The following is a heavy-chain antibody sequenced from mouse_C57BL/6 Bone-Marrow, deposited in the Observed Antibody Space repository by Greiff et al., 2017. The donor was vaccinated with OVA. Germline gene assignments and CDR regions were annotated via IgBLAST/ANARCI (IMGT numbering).Heavy chain of an antibody. Sequence: QVQLQQPGAELVRPGSSVKLSCKASGYTFTSYWMDWVKQRPGQGLEWIGNIYPSDSETHYNQKFKDKATLTVDKSSSTAYMQLSSLTSEDSAVYYGERGITTVVATDFDYWGQGTTLTVSS. CDR3: ERGITTVVATDFDY. CDR2: IYPSDSET. D-gene: IGHD1-1*01. V-gene: IGHV1-61*01. CDR1: GYTFTSYW. J-gene: IGHJ2*01.